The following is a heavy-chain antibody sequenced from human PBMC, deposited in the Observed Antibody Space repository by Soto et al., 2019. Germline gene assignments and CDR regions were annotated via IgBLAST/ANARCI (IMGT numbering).Heavy chain of an antibody. CDR1: GGTFSSYA. CDR3: ASSHLGYCSGGSCAKFDY. V-gene: IGHV1-69*13. J-gene: IGHJ4*02. D-gene: IGHD2-15*01. CDR2: IIPIFGTA. Sequence: ASVKVSCKASGGTFSSYAISWVRQAPGQGLEWMGGIIPIFGTANYAQKFQGRVTITADESTSTAYMELSSLRSEDTAVYYCASSHLGYCSGGSCAKFDYWGQGALVTVSS.